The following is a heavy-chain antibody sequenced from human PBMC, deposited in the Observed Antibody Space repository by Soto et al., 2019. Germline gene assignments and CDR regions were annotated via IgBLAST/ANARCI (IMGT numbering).Heavy chain of an antibody. J-gene: IGHJ6*02. CDR3: VKDGSSGWPYYYGLDV. D-gene: IGHD6-19*01. CDR1: GFTFSSYG. V-gene: IGHV3-30*18. Sequence: QVQLVESGGGVVQPGRSLRLSCAASGFTFSSYGMHWVRQAPGKGLEWVAVISYDGGNKYYADSVKGRFTIARDNSKNTLYLQMSSLRAEDTAVYYCVKDGSSGWPYYYGLDVWGQGTSVTVSS. CDR2: ISYDGGNK.